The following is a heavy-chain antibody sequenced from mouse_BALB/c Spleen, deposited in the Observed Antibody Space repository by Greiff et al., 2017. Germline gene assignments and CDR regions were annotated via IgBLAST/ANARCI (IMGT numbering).Heavy chain of an antibody. V-gene: IGHV1-15*01. D-gene: IGHD2-4*01. CDR2: IDPETGGT. Sequence: VQLQQSGAELVRPGASVTLSCKASGYTFTDYDMHWVKQTPVHGLEWIGAIDPETGGTAYNQKFKGKATLTADKSSSTAYMELRSLTSEDSAVYYCSYDYDDPFAYWGQGTLVTVSA. CDR1: GYTFTDYD. J-gene: IGHJ3*01. CDR3: SYDYDDPFAY.